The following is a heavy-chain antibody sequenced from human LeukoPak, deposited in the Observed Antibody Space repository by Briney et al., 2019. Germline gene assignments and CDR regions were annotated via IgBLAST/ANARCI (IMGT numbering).Heavy chain of an antibody. CDR1: GGSISSYY. V-gene: IGHV4-59*08. CDR2: IYYSGST. J-gene: IGHJ4*02. D-gene: IGHD4-17*01. CDR3: ARLGRSGLDY. Sequence: SETLSLTCTVSGGSISSYYWSWIRQPPGKGLEWIGYIYYSGSTNYNPSLKSRVTISVDTSKNQFSLKLSSVTAADTAVYYCARLGRSGLDYWGQGTLLTVSS.